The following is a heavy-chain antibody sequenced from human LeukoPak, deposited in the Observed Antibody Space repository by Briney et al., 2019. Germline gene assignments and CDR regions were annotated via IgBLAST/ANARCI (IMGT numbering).Heavy chain of an antibody. D-gene: IGHD3-10*01. CDR1: GFSFSSYN. V-gene: IGHV3-21*01. CDR3: ARANSLWFGEYLVWFDP. Sequence: GGSLRLSCAASGFSFSSYNMNWVRLAPGKGLEWVSSITTSSSYTFYADSVKGRFTISRDNAKNSLYLQMNSLRAEDTAVYYCARANSLWFGEYLVWFDPWGQGTLVTVSS. J-gene: IGHJ5*02. CDR2: ITTSSSYT.